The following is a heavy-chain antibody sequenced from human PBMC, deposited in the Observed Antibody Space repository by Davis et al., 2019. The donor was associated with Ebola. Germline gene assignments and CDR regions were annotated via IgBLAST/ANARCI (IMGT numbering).Heavy chain of an antibody. Sequence: GSLSLSCTDSAITFSSYAMTWVRQAPGTGLEWASAISGSGGSTYYADSVKGRFTISRDNSKKTLYLQMNSLRAEDTAVYYCAKSGLSFGVVKYHYGMDVWGKGTTVTVSS. CDR2: ISGSGGST. J-gene: IGHJ6*04. CDR1: AITFSSYA. V-gene: IGHV3-23*01. D-gene: IGHD3-3*01. CDR3: AKSGLSFGVVKYHYGMDV.